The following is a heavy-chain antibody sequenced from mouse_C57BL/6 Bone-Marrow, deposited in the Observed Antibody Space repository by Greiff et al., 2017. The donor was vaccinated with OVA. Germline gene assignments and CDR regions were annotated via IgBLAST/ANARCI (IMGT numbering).Heavy chain of an antibody. CDR1: GFNIKNTY. V-gene: IGHV14-3*01. D-gene: IGHD3-2*02. CDR2: IDPANGNT. J-gene: IGHJ2*01. Sequence: EVQLQHSVAELVRPGASVKLSCTASGFNIKNTYLPWVKQRPEQGLEWIGRIDPANGNTTYAPKFQGKATITADTASNTAYLQLSSLTSEDTAIYYCARETAQATDYWGQGTTLTGSA. CDR3: ARETAQATDY.